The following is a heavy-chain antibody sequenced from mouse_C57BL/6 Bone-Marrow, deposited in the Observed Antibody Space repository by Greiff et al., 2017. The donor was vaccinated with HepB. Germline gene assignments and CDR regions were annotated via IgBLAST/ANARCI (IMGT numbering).Heavy chain of an antibody. CDR3: ARSGGPYSNRFAY. Sequence: EVKLMESGPELVKPGASVKISCKASGYSFTDYNMNWVKQSNGKSLEWIGVINPNYGTTSYNQKFKGKATLTVDQSSSTAYMQLNSLTSEDSAVYYCARSGGPYSNRFAYWGQGTLVTVSA. CDR2: INPNYGTT. D-gene: IGHD2-5*01. V-gene: IGHV1-39*01. J-gene: IGHJ3*01. CDR1: GYSFTDYN.